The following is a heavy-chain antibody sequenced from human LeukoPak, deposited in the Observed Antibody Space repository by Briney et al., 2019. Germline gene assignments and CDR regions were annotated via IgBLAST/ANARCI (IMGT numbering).Heavy chain of an antibody. V-gene: IGHV3-48*01. Sequence: PGGSLRLSCAASGFTFSSYSMNWVRQAPGKGLEWVSYISSSSSTIYYADSVKGRFTISRDNAKNSLYLQMNSLRAEDTAVYYCARDSPLLLFPGYFDYWGQGTLVTVSS. D-gene: IGHD3-10*01. CDR2: ISSSSSTI. CDR3: ARDSPLLLFPGYFDY. CDR1: GFTFSSYS. J-gene: IGHJ4*02.